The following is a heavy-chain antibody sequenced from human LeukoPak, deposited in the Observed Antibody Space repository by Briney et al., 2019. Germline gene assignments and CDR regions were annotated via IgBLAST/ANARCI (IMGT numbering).Heavy chain of an antibody. CDR2: LKKDVGEK. V-gene: IGHV3-7*03. Sequence: GGSLRLSCAASGFTFSSHWMSWVRQAPGKGLEWVASLKKDVGEKYYVDSVKGRFTISRDNAKNSLYLHMNSLRAEDTAVYYCAKDAIVGATGVYYFDYWGQGTLVTVSS. CDR1: GFTFSSHW. J-gene: IGHJ4*02. CDR3: AKDAIVGATGVYYFDY. D-gene: IGHD1-26*01.